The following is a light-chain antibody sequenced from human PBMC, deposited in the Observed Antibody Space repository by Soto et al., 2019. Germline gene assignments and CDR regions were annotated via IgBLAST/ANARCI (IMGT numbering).Light chain of an antibody. V-gene: IGLV2-14*03. CDR2: EVN. J-gene: IGLJ1*01. Sequence: QSVLTHPASLSGSPVQSITISCGGTSSDVGAYIYVSWYQQYPGKAPKLIIYEVNNRPSGVSGRFSGSKSDTTAYLTISGLQAEDEADYYCSSYSDSDTKVFGTGTKVTVL. CDR1: SSDVGAYIY. CDR3: SSYSDSDTKV.